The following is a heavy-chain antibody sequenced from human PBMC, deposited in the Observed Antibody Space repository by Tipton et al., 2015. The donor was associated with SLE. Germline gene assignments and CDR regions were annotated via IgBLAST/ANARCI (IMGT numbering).Heavy chain of an antibody. CDR1: GASISSYC. CDR3: ARGRIAHDDFDI. J-gene: IGHJ3*02. D-gene: IGHD2-15*01. V-gene: IGHV4-59*01. Sequence: TLSLTCNVSGASISSYCWSWIRQSPGKGLEWIGFAHYSGNTKYNPSLKSRVTISVDTSKNHFSLRLSSVTAADTAVYYCARGRIAHDDFDIWGQGTMVTVSS. CDR2: AHYSGNT.